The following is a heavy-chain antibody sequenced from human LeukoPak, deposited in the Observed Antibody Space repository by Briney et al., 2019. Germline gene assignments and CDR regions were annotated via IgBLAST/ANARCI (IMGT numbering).Heavy chain of an antibody. CDR2: IIPILGIA. CDR1: GGTFSSYA. D-gene: IGHD6-6*01. Sequence: SVKVSCKASGGTFSSYAISWVRQAPGQGLEWMGRIIPILGIANYAQKFQGRVTITADKSTSTAYMELSSLRSVDTAVYYCARVSSSSSGYWGQGTLVTVSS. J-gene: IGHJ4*02. CDR3: ARVSSSSSGY. V-gene: IGHV1-69*04.